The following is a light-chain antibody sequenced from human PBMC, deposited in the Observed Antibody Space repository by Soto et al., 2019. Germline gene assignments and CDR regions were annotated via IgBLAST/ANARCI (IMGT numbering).Light chain of an antibody. V-gene: IGKV3-15*01. CDR2: GAS. CDR1: QSISNG. Sequence: EIVMTQSPASLSVSPGDTATLSCRASQSISNGLAWYQQKPAQAPSLLIYGASTRATGIPARFSGSGPGTEFTLPISSLQSADSALYYCQQYNNWPPRTFGQGTKLEIK. J-gene: IGKJ2*01. CDR3: QQYNNWPPRT.